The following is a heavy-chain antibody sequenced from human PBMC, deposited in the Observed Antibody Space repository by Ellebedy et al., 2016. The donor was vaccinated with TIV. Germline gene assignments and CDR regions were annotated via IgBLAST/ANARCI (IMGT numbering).Heavy chain of an antibody. D-gene: IGHD3-10*01. Sequence: GGSLRLXXAASGFTFSNYAMGWVRQAPGKGLDWVASISSGGTVTNYAASVEGRFSISRDNSKNTLFLQMNSLRAEDTAVYYCAKRVTGADRSGFDYWGQGTLVSVSS. CDR2: ISSGGTVT. J-gene: IGHJ4*02. CDR3: AKRVTGADRSGFDY. V-gene: IGHV3-23*01. CDR1: GFTFSNYA.